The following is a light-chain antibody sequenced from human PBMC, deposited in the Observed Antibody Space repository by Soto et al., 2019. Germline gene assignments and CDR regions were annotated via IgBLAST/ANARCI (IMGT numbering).Light chain of an antibody. J-gene: IGKJ4*01. CDR2: GAS. CDR3: QQYHSFPLT. V-gene: IGKV1-5*01. Sequence: IHMTQSPSTLSGSVLYRVTITFLASQNIDFFLAWYQQKPGKAPKLLIYGASNLESGVPSTFSGSGSGTEFTLTISSLQPDDFATYFCQQYHSFPLTFGGGTKVDIK. CDR1: QNIDFF.